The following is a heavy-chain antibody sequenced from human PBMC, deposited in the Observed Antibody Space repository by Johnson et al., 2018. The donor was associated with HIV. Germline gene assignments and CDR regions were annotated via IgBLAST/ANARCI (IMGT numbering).Heavy chain of an antibody. V-gene: IGHV3-30-3*01. CDR3: ARGGDQGACDS. J-gene: IGHJ3*02. CDR1: GFTFSTYA. CDR2: ISYDGRNK. Sequence: QVQLVESGGGEVQPGRSLRLSCAASGFTFSTYAMHWVRQAPGKGLEWVAVISYDGRNKYYADSVKGRFTISSDNSKNTRYLQMNSLRAEDTAVYYCARGGDQGACDSGGEGKMVTVSS. D-gene: IGHD3-16*01.